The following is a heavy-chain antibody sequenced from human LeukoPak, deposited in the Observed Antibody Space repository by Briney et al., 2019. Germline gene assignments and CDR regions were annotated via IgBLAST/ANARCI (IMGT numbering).Heavy chain of an antibody. V-gene: IGHV4-39*01. J-gene: IGHJ4*02. CDR2: INYTGPT. CDR3: ARQCDAGAWGTCFDQ. CDR1: GGSISSSSYY. D-gene: IGHD3-16*01. Sequence: SETVSLTCTVSGGSISSSSYYWAWIRQPPGKGPKWIAIINYTGPTYYNPSLKGRLTISVDTSKNQFSLRVNSVTAADTAVYYCARQCDAGAWGTCFDQWGQGTLVTVSP.